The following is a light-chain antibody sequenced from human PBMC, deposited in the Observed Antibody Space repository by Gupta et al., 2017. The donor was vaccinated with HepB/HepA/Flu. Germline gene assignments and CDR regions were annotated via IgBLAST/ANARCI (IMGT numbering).Light chain of an antibody. CDR3: QAWDSSTGVV. J-gene: IGLJ2*01. CDR1: KVEEKY. CDR2: QDR. V-gene: IGLV3-1*01. Sequence: SYELTQSPSVSVSLGQTANITCSGDKVEEKYACWYQQKAGQSPVLVIYQDRKRPSGIPERFSGSNSGNTATLTISGTQAMDEADYYCQAWDSSTGVVFGGGTKLTVL.